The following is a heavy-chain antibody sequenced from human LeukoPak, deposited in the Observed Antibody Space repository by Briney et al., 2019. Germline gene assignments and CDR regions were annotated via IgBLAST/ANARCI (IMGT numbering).Heavy chain of an antibody. J-gene: IGHJ4*02. Sequence: GGSLRLSCSASGLTFSSYEMNWVRQAPGKGLEWVSSISSRAGTIYYADSVKGRFTISRDNSKNTLYLQMNSLRAEDTAVYYCAKLGPQRDEGSYFDYWGQGTLVTVSS. CDR3: AKLGPQRDEGSYFDY. CDR1: GLTFSSYE. D-gene: IGHD2-15*01. V-gene: IGHV3-48*03. CDR2: ISSRAGTI.